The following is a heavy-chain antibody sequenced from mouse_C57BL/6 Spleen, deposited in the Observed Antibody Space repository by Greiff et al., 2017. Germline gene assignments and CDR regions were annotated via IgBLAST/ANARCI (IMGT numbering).Heavy chain of an antibody. CDR3: ASSFTTVPAGGY. CDR2: IHPNSGST. D-gene: IGHD1-1*01. J-gene: IGHJ2*01. V-gene: IGHV1-64*01. Sequence: QVQLQQPGAGLVQPGASVKLSCKASDYTFPSYWMHWVKKSPGQGLEWIGMIHPNSGSTNYNEKFKSKATLTVDKSSSTAYMQLSSLTSEDSAVYYCASSFTTVPAGGYWGQGTTLTVSS. CDR1: DYTFPSYW.